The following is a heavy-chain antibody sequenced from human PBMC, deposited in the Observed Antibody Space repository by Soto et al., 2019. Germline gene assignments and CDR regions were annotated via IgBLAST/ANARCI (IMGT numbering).Heavy chain of an antibody. V-gene: IGHV4-34*01. D-gene: IGHD3-3*01. J-gene: IGHJ5*02. CDR2: INHTGGT. CDR3: ATRITVFGLLIPPFDP. Sequence: PSETLSPTCAVYGGSVNGYYLNWIRQPPGKGLEWIGEINHTGGTHYNPSLKSRVTMSVDTSKNQFSLRLSSVTAADTAIYYCATRITVFGLLIPPFDPWGQGTQVTVYS. CDR1: GGSVNGYY.